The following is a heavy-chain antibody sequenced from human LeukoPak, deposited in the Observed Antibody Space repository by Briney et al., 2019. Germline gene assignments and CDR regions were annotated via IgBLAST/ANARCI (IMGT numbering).Heavy chain of an antibody. CDR3: AGAYYVGYSYGRNHYWYFDL. J-gene: IGHJ2*01. CDR2: ISSSSYI. Sequence: WGSLRLSCAASGFTFSSYSMNWVRQAPGKGLEWVSSISSSSYIYYADSVKGRFTISRDNAKNSLYLQMNSLRAEDTAVYYCAGAYYVGYSYGRNHYWYFDLWGRGTLVTVSS. CDR1: GFTFSSYS. D-gene: IGHD5-18*01. V-gene: IGHV3-21*01.